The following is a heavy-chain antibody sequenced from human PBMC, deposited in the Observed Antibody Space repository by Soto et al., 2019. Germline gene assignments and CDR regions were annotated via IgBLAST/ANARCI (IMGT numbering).Heavy chain of an antibody. J-gene: IGHJ5*02. Sequence: EVQLVESGGGLVQPGGSLRLSCTASGFTFSLFSMDWVRQAPGKGLEWVSSISPSSSYTYYGDSVKGRFTTSRDNAKNSVYLQMNSLRAEDTAMYYCAFALISSEGSLDPWGQGALVTVSS. CDR2: ISPSSSYT. D-gene: IGHD3-10*01. V-gene: IGHV3-21*01. CDR3: AFALISSEGSLDP. CDR1: GFTFSLFS.